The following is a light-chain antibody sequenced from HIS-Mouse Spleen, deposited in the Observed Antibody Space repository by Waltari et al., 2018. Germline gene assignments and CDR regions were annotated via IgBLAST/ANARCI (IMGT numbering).Light chain of an antibody. V-gene: IGLV3-10*01. CDR1: ALPKKY. Sequence: SYELTQPPSVSVSPGQTARITCSGDALPKKYAYWYQQQAGQAPVLVIYEDSKRPAGIPERFSGPSSGTMATLTSSGAQVEDEADYYCYSTDSSGNHRVFGGGTKLTVL. CDR2: EDS. J-gene: IGLJ2*01. CDR3: YSTDSSGNHRV.